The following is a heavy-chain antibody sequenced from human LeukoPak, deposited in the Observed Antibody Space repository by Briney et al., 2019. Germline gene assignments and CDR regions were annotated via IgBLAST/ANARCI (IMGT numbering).Heavy chain of an antibody. Sequence: GGSLRLSCAASGFTFSSYAMSWVRQAPGKGLEWVSAISGSGGSTYYADSVKGRFTISRDNSKNTLYLQMNSLRAEDTAVYYCAKGGASWDTTTDAFDIWGQGTMVTVSS. CDR1: GFTFSSYA. V-gene: IGHV3-23*01. CDR3: AKGGASWDTTTDAFDI. D-gene: IGHD1-1*01. CDR2: ISGSGGST. J-gene: IGHJ3*02.